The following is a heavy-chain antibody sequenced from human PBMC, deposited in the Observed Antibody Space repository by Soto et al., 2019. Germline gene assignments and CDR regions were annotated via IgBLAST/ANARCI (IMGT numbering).Heavy chain of an antibody. Sequence: PSETLSLTCAVYGGSFSGYYWSWIRQPPGKGLEWIGEINHSGSSYYNPSIKSRVTISVDTSKNQFSLKLSSVTAADTAVYYCGARRYSSSWWAYYYYYGMDVWGQGTTVTVSS. CDR2: INHSGSS. J-gene: IGHJ6*02. D-gene: IGHD6-13*01. CDR1: GGSFSGYY. V-gene: IGHV4-34*01. CDR3: GARRYSSSWWAYYYYYGMDV.